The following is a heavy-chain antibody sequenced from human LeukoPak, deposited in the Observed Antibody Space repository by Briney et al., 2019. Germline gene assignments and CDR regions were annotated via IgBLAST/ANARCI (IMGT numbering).Heavy chain of an antibody. J-gene: IGHJ4*02. CDR2: IWYDGSNK. CDR1: GFTFSSYG. D-gene: IGHD6-13*01. Sequence: GGSLRLSCAASGFTFSSYGMHWVRQAPGKGLEWVAVIWYDGSNKYYADSVKGRFTISRDNSKNTLYLQMNSLRAEDTAVYYCARENIAAAGTDYWGQGTLVTVSS. CDR3: ARENIAAAGTDY. V-gene: IGHV3-33*01.